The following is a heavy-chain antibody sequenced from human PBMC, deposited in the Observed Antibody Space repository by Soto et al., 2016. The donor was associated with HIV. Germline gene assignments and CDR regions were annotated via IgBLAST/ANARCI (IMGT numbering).Heavy chain of an antibody. CDR3: AREAL. CDR2: LYHSGST. CDR1: GYSISSGYY. J-gene: IGHJ4*02. V-gene: IGHV4-38-2*02. Sequence: QVQLQESGPGLVKPSETLSLTCAVSGYSISSGYYWGWIRQPPGKGLEWIASLYHSGSTYYNPSLKSRVTISVDTSKNQFSLKLSSLTAADTAVYYCAREALWGQGTLVTVSS.